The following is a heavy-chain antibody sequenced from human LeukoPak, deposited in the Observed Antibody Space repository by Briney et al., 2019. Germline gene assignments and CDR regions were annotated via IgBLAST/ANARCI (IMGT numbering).Heavy chain of an antibody. V-gene: IGHV3-38-3*01. Sequence: GGSLRLSCAASGFTVSSTEMSWVRQAPGKGLEWVSSISGGSTYYADSRKGRFTISRDNSKNTLYLQMNSLRAEDTAVYYCKKREGGQYDSSGYCWFDPWGQGTLVTVSS. D-gene: IGHD3-22*01. CDR1: GFTVSSTE. J-gene: IGHJ5*02. CDR2: ISGGST. CDR3: KKREGGQYDSSGYCWFDP.